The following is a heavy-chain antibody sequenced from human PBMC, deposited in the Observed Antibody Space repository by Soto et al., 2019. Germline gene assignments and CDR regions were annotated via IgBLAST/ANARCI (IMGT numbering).Heavy chain of an antibody. Sequence: HPGGSLRLSCAASGFTFSSYAMSWVRQAPGKGLEWVSAISGSGGSTYYADSVKGRFTISRDNSKNTLYLQMNSPRAEDTAVYYCAKDGDPGIVVTPAEYFQHWGQGTLVTVSS. J-gene: IGHJ1*01. CDR1: GFTFSSYA. V-gene: IGHV3-23*01. CDR2: ISGSGGST. CDR3: AKDGDPGIVVTPAEYFQH. D-gene: IGHD2-21*02.